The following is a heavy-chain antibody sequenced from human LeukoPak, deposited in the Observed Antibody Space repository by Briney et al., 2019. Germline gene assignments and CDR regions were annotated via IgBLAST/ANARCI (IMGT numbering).Heavy chain of an antibody. Sequence: SQTLSLTCTVSGGSISSGGYYWSWIRQHPGKGLEWIGYIYYSGSTYYNPSLKSRVTISVDTSKNQFSLKLSSVTAADTAVYYRASSFLGGCSSTSCTRWFDPWGQGTLVTVSS. CDR3: ASSFLGGCSSTSCTRWFDP. CDR2: IYYSGST. J-gene: IGHJ5*02. D-gene: IGHD2-2*01. CDR1: GGSISSGGYY. V-gene: IGHV4-31*03.